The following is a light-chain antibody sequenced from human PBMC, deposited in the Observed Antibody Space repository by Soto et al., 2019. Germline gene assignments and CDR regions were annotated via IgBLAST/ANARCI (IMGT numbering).Light chain of an antibody. CDR1: SGHSSYA. CDR2: LNSDGSH. V-gene: IGLV4-69*01. Sequence: QPVLTQSPSASASLGASVKLTCTLSSGHSSYAIAWHQQQPEKGPRYLMKLNSDGSHSKGDGIPDRFSGSSSGAERYLTISSLQAEDEADYYCQTWGLGVVGGGTKVTVL. J-gene: IGLJ2*01. CDR3: QTWGLGV.